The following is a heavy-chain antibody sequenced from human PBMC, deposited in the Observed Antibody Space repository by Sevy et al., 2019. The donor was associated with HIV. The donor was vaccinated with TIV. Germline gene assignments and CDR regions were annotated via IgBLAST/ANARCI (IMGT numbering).Heavy chain of an antibody. J-gene: IGHJ6*02. CDR1: GFPFSSYD. CDR3: ARDRGVPRTRGSYQYGMDV. V-gene: IGHV3-21*06. Sequence: GGSLRLSCTASGFPFSSYDMNWVRQAPGQGMEWISSISSSSNFVYQADSVKGRFTISGDNAKNSLFLQMNSLTVADXXVYYCARDRGVPRTRGSYQYGMDVWGQGTTVTVSS. D-gene: IGHD3-16*01. CDR2: ISSSSNFV.